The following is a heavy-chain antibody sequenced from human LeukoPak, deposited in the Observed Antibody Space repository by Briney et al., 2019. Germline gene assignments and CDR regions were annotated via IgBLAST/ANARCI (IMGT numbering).Heavy chain of an antibody. Sequence: SETLSLTCTVSGGSISSGSYYWSWIRQPAGKGLEWIGRIYTSGSTHYNPSLKSRVTISVDTSKNQFSLKLSSVTAADTAVCYCASTRIVGVGSFDYWGQGTLVTVSS. J-gene: IGHJ4*02. CDR3: ASTRIVGVGSFDY. V-gene: IGHV4-61*02. CDR2: IYTSGST. CDR1: GGSISSGSYY. D-gene: IGHD1-26*01.